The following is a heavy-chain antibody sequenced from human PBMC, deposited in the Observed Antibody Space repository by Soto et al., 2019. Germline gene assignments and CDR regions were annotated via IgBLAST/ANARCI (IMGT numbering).Heavy chain of an antibody. CDR2: IIPILGIA. V-gene: IGHV1-69*08. Sequence: QVQLAQYGAEVKKPGSSVKVSCKASVGTFSSYTISWVRQAPGQGLEWMGRIIPILGIANYAQKFQGRVTITADKSTSTAYMELSSLRSEDTAVYYCARDIAAAGIYYYYGMDVWGQGTTVTVSS. CDR1: VGTFSSYT. J-gene: IGHJ6*02. CDR3: ARDIAAAGIYYYYGMDV. D-gene: IGHD6-13*01.